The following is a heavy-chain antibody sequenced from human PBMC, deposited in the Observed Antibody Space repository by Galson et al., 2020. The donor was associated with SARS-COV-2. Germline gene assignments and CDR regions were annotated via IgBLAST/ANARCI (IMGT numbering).Heavy chain of an antibody. V-gene: IGHV3-30*04. CDR1: GFTFSSYA. CDR2: ISYDGRNK. D-gene: IGHD2-2*01. J-gene: IGHJ4*02. Sequence: GGSLRLSCAASGFTFSSYAMHWVRQAPGKGLEWVAVISYDGRNKNHADSVKDRFTISRDNSKNTMYMQINSLRVEDTAVYYCARGDIVGPDGIRPFDYWGQGILVTVSS. CDR3: ARGDIVGPDGIRPFDY.